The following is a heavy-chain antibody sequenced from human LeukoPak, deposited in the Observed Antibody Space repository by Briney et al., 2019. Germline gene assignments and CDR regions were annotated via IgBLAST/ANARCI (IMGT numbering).Heavy chain of an antibody. CDR2: IYPGDSDT. V-gene: IGHV5-51*01. CDR1: GYSFTSYW. CDR3: ARQVTGTEGYYYYMDV. Sequence: GESLKISCKGSGYSFTSYWIGWVRQMPGKGLEWMGIIYPGDSDTRYSPSFQGQVTISADKSISTAYLQWSSLKASDTAMYYCARQVTGTEGYYYYMDVWGKGTTVTVSS. D-gene: IGHD1-7*01. J-gene: IGHJ6*03.